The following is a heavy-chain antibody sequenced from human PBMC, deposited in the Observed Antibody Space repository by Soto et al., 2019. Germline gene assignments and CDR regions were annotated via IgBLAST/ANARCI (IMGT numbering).Heavy chain of an antibody. D-gene: IGHD3-10*01. V-gene: IGHV3-23*01. CDR1: GFTFSTYP. Sequence: EVQLLESGGGLVQPGGSLRHSCSTSGFTFSTYPMNWVRQAPGKWLEWVSALSGSGGTTYYADSVRGWFTISRDNSKNTLFLQTNSLSAEAAALYSCAKQRAGYGSASDTYSFDIWGEGTPVTVSS. CDR2: LSGSGGTT. CDR3: AKQRAGYGSASDTYSFDI. J-gene: IGHJ4*02.